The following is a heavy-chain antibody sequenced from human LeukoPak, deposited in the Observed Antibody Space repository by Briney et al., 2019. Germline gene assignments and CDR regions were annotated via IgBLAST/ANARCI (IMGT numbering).Heavy chain of an antibody. J-gene: IGHJ3*02. CDR1: GYTFTGYY. D-gene: IGHD3-22*01. CDR2: INPNSGGT. Sequence: ASVKVSCKASGYTFTGYYMHWVRQAPGQGLEWMGWINPNSGGTNYAQKFQGRVTMTRDTSISTAYMELSRLRSDDTAVYYCARVPDYYDSSGSPHRDAFDTWGQGTMVTVSS. CDR3: ARVPDYYDSSGSPHRDAFDT. V-gene: IGHV1-2*02.